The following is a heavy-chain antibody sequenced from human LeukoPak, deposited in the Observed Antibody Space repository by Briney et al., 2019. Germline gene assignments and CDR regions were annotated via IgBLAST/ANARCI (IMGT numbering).Heavy chain of an antibody. V-gene: IGHV4-39*07. D-gene: IGHD3-3*01. J-gene: IGHJ6*03. CDR1: GGSISSSSYY. Sequence: PSETLSLTCTVSGGSISSSSYYWGWIRQPPGKGLEWIGSIYYSGSTYYNPSLKSRVTISVDTSKNQFSLKLSSVTAADTAVYYCARGGTYYDFWSGNYYYYYMDVWGKGTTVTVSS. CDR3: ARGGTYYDFWSGNYYYYYMDV. CDR2: IYYSGST.